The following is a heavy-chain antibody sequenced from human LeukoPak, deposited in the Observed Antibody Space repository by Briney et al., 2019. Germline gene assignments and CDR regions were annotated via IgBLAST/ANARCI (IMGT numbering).Heavy chain of an antibody. CDR1: GFTFSSYG. J-gene: IGHJ4*02. CDR2: IHYDGTNK. Sequence: GGSLRLSCAASGFTFSSYGIHWVRQAPGKGLEWVAFIHYDGTNKNYADSVKGRFTIPRDNSKNTVYLQMNSLRTEDTAVYYCARGNEVDYWGQGTLVSVSS. CDR3: ARGNEVDY. V-gene: IGHV3-30*02. D-gene: IGHD1-1*01.